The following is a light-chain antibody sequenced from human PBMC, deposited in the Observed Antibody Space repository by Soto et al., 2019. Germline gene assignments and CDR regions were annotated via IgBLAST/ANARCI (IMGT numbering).Light chain of an antibody. CDR1: QSVSSN. Sequence: EIVITQYPATLSVSPGERATLSCRASQSVSSNLAWYQQKPGQAPRLLIYDTSTRATGIPARFSGSGFGTEFTLTISSLQSEDFAVYYCQQDNNWPRTFGQGTKVDTK. V-gene: IGKV3-15*01. J-gene: IGKJ1*01. CDR3: QQDNNWPRT. CDR2: DTS.